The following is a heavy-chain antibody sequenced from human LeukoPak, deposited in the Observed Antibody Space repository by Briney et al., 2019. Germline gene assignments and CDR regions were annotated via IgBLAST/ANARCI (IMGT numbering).Heavy chain of an antibody. V-gene: IGHV1-18*01. J-gene: IGHJ5*02. CDR2: ISAYNGNT. D-gene: IGHD4-17*01. Sequence: GASVKVSCKASGYTFTNYGISWVRQAPGQGLEWMGWISAYNGNTNYAQKLQGRVTITADESTSTAYMELSSLRSEDTAVYYCARGGSDYGDYGWFDPWGQGTLVTVSS. CDR1: GYTFTNYG. CDR3: ARGGSDYGDYGWFDP.